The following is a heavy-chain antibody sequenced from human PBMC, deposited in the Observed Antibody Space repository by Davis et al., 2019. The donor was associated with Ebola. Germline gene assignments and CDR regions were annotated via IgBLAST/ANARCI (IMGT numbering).Heavy chain of an antibody. J-gene: IGHJ4*02. CDR1: GYTFSTYG. CDR2: INPFNGNT. CDR3: ARSVPLFEWLPDVDH. Sequence: ASVKVSCKASGYTFSTYGISWVRQAPGQGLEWMGWINPFNGNTNYAQKFQGRVTMTTDTSTSTAYMELRSLRSDDTALYYCARSVPLFEWLPDVDHWGQGTLVTVSS. D-gene: IGHD3-3*01. V-gene: IGHV1-18*04.